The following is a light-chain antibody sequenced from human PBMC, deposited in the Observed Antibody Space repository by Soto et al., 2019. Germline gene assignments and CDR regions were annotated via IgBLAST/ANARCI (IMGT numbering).Light chain of an antibody. Sequence: IQMTQSPSTLSASVGDRVTITCRASQSISSWLAWYQQKPGKAPKLLIYDASSLESGVPSRFSGSGSGTEFTLTISSLQPDDFATYYCQQYNSYRTFGQGTKVEI. J-gene: IGKJ1*01. CDR3: QQYNSYRT. CDR2: DAS. V-gene: IGKV1-5*01. CDR1: QSISSW.